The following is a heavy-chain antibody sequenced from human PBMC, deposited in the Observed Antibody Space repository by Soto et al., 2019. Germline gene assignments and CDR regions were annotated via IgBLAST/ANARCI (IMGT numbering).Heavy chain of an antibody. J-gene: IGHJ5*02. CDR2: IHYSGST. D-gene: IGHD6-13*01. V-gene: IGHV4-31*03. CDR3: ARAWTAEAGWANWFDR. Sequence: QVQLQESGPGLVEPSQTLSLTCTVSGGSISGEGYYWSWIRQYSGRGLEWIGYIHYSGSTYYNPSLKSRVTISVDTSKTQFFLKLNSMTAADTAVYYRARAWTAEAGWANWFDRWGQGTLVIVSS. CDR1: GGSISGEGYY.